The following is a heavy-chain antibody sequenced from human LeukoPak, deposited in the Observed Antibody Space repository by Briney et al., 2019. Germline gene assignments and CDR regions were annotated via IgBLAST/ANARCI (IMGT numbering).Heavy chain of an antibody. CDR3: AKDLVGTTVTTVDY. CDR2: IKQDGSEK. V-gene: IGHV3-7*01. Sequence: GGSLRLSCAASGFTFSSYWMSWVRQAPGKGLEWVANIKQDGSEKYYADSVKGRFTISRDNSKNTLCLQMNSLRAEDTAVYYCAKDLVGTTVTTVDYWGQGTLVTVSS. CDR1: GFTFSSYW. J-gene: IGHJ4*02. D-gene: IGHD4-17*01.